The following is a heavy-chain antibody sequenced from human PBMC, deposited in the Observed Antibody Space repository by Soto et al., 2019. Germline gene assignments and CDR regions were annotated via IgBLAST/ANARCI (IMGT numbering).Heavy chain of an antibody. V-gene: IGHV1-69*04. J-gene: IGHJ4*02. CDR2: VIPILNVA. CDR1: GGSFGIYP. D-gene: IGHD2-2*01. CDR3: ARESTSGLDY. Sequence: QVQLVQSGAEVKKPGSSVRVSCQTSGGSFGIYPISWVRRAPGQGLEWVGRVIPILNVANYTQKLHGRLTLTADKSTTTAYMELSSLTSEDTAVYYSARESTSGLDYWGQGTLVTVSS.